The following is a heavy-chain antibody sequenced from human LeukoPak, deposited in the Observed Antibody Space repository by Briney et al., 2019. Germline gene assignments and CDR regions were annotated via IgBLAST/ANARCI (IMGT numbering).Heavy chain of an antibody. Sequence: GGSLRLSCAASGFTVSSNYMSWVRQAPGKGLEWVSVIYSGGSTYYADSVKGRFTISRDNSRNTLYLQMNTLRAEDTAVYYCARLWSGEYSDYWGQGTLVTVSS. CDR2: IYSGGST. CDR1: GFTVSSNY. D-gene: IGHD3-10*01. V-gene: IGHV3-53*01. J-gene: IGHJ4*02. CDR3: ARLWSGEYSDY.